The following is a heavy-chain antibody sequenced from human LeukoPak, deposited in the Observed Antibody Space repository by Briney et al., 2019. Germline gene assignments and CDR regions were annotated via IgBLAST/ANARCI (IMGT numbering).Heavy chain of an antibody. V-gene: IGHV3-30*02. J-gene: IGHJ4*02. CDR1: GFTFSSYG. CDR2: IWYDGTNK. D-gene: IGHD6-19*01. CDR3: ASRSPIAVAGQFDY. Sequence: PGGSLRLSCAASGFTFSSYGMHWVRQAPGKGLEWVAFIWYDGTNKYYIDSVKGRFTISRDNHKSAVDLQMNSLRAEDTAVYYCASRSPIAVAGQFDYWGQGTLVTVSS.